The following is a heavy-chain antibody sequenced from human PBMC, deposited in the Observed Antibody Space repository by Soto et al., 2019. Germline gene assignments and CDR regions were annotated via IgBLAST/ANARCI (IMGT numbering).Heavy chain of an antibody. CDR3: ARRTGTAPRFDY. V-gene: IGHV3-30-3*01. Sequence: QVQLVESGGGVVQPGRSLRLYCSASGFTFSDFEMYWVRQAPGKGLDWVSFISYDGSNQYYAGSVKGRFTVPRDNSKNTLFLLMNSLRPEDTAVYFCARRTGTAPRFDYWGQGTLVTVSS. D-gene: IGHD1-7*01. CDR2: ISYDGSNQ. CDR1: GFTFSDFE. J-gene: IGHJ4*02.